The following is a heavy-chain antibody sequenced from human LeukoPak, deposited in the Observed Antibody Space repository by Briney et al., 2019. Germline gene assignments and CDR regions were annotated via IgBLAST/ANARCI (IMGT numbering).Heavy chain of an antibody. CDR3: ARDVHGGYGSGWFDP. Sequence: GALVKVSCKTSGGTFNNSAISWVRQAPGQGLEWLGGIMPLFGTAGYAQKFQGRVTITKDESTRTVYLELTSLTSDDTAVCYCARDVHGGYGSGWFDPWGQGTLVSVSS. V-gene: IGHV1-69*05. CDR2: IMPLFGTA. J-gene: IGHJ5*02. CDR1: GGTFNNSA. D-gene: IGHD5-12*01.